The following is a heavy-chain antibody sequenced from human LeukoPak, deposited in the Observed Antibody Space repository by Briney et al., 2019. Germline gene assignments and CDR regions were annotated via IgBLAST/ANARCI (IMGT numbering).Heavy chain of an antibody. V-gene: IGHV4-59*08. CDR2: IYYSGST. Sequence: SETLSLTCTVSGGSIGSYYWSWIRQPPGKGLEWIGYIYYSGSTNYNPSLKSRVTISVDTSKNQFSLKLSSVTAADTAVYYCARQGLLNFDYWGQGTLVTVSS. CDR3: ARQGLLNFDY. J-gene: IGHJ4*02. D-gene: IGHD1-26*01. CDR1: GGSIGSYY.